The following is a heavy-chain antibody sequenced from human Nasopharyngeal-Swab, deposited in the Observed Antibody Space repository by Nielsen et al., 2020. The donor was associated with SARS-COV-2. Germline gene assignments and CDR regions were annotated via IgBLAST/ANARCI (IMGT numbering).Heavy chain of an antibody. CDR1: GFTFSTYN. CDR2: ISSSSTYI. CDR3: ARDGLDYDFWSAYFMDV. V-gene: IGHV3-21*01. J-gene: IGHJ6*02. D-gene: IGHD3-3*01. Sequence: GGSLRLSCAASGFTFSTYNMNWVRQAPGKGLEWVPSISSSSTYIYYADSVKGRFTISRDNAKNSLFLQMNSLRAEDTALYYCARDGLDYDFWSAYFMDVWGQGTTVTVSS.